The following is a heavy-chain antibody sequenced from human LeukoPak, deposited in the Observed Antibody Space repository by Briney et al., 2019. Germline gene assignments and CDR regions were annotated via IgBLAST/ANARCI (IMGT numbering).Heavy chain of an antibody. CDR2: ISYDGSNK. CDR1: GFTFSSYA. J-gene: IGHJ4*02. V-gene: IGHV3-30*04. CDR3: ARDFLRELRSEDY. D-gene: IGHD1-7*01. Sequence: GGSLRLSCAASGFTFSSYAMSWVRQAPGKGLEWVAVISYDGSNKYYADSVKGRFTISRDNSKNTLYLQMNSLRAEDTAVYYCARDFLRELRSEDYWGQGTLVTVSS.